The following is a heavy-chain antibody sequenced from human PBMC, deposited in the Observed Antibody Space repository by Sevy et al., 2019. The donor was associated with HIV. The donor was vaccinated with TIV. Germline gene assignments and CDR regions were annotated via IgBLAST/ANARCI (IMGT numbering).Heavy chain of an antibody. J-gene: IGHJ4*01. CDR2: INPNSGGT. Sequence: ASVKVSCKASGCTFTGYYMHWVRQAPGQGLEWMGWINPNSGGTNYALKFQGRVTMTRDTSISTAYMELSRLRSDDTAVYYCARVEYYYGSGSPLLDYWGQGTLVTVSS. CDR1: GCTFTGYY. CDR3: ARVEYYYGSGSPLLDY. D-gene: IGHD3-10*01. V-gene: IGHV1-2*02.